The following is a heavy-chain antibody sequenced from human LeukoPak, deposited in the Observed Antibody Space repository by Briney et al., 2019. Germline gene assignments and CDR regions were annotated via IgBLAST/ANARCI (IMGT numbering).Heavy chain of an antibody. CDR2: ISTSGGNT. D-gene: IGHD3-10*01. V-gene: IGHV3-23*01. CDR3: ARAGVPPEYFQH. J-gene: IGHJ1*01. Sequence: PGGSLRLSCAASGFTFSSYAMSWVRQAPGKGLEWVSGISTSGGNTDYADSVKGRFTISRDNSKNTLYLQMNSLRAEDTAVYYCARAGVPPEYFQHWGQGTLVTVSS. CDR1: GFTFSSYA.